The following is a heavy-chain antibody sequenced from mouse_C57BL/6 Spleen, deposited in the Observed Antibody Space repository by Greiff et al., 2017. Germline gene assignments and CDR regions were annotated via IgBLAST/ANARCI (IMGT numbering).Heavy chain of an antibody. Sequence: VQRVESGAELVKPGASVKLSCKASGYTFTSYWMHWVKQRPGRGLEWIGRIDPNSGGTKYNEKFKSKATLTVDKPSSTAYMKLSSLTSEDSAVYYCARDSWDDWYFDVWGTGTTVTVSS. CDR1: GYTFTSYW. CDR2: IDPNSGGT. D-gene: IGHD4-1*01. V-gene: IGHV1-72*01. CDR3: ARDSWDDWYFDV. J-gene: IGHJ1*03.